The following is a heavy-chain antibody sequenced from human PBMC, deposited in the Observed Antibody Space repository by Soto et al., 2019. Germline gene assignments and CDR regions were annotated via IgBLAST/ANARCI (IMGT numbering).Heavy chain of an antibody. CDR1: GCSIRTREVG. D-gene: IGHD6-19*01. Sequence: PTREHPSETLRQTVDFSGCSIRTREVGVGWIRQPPGKALEWLGFIYWNDDKRYSPSLKSRLTITKDTSKNQVVLTMTNMDPVDTATYYCAKGGRSGWCGLSDPWGQRTLVPVS. V-gene: IGHV2-5*01. CDR3: AKGGRSGWCGLSDP. CDR2: IYWNDDK. J-gene: IGHJ5*02.